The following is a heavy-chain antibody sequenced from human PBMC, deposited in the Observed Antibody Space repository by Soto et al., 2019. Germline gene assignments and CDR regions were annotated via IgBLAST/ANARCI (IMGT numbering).Heavy chain of an antibody. J-gene: IGHJ5*02. CDR1: GFTFSSYS. Sequence: GGSLRLSCAASGFTFSSYSMNWVRQAPGKGLEWVSSISSSSYTYYADSVKGRFTISRDNAKNSLYLQMNSLRAEDTAVYYCARDKEKDIVVVPAATGWFDPWGQGTLVTVSS. D-gene: IGHD2-2*01. V-gene: IGHV3-21*01. CDR3: ARDKEKDIVVVPAATGWFDP. CDR2: ISSSSYT.